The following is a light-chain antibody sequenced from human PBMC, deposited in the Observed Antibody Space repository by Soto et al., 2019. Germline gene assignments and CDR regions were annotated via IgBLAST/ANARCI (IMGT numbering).Light chain of an antibody. CDR1: QSVGSS. J-gene: IGKJ4*01. V-gene: IGKV3-11*01. CDR2: DTF. CDR3: QKRSSWPFLWT. Sequence: DIVLTQSPGTLSSSPGERATLSCRASQSVGSSLAWYQQKPGQAPRLLIYDTFNRATGIPARFSGSGSGTDFTLTISSLEPEDFAVYYCQKRSSWPFLWTFGGGTKVEIK.